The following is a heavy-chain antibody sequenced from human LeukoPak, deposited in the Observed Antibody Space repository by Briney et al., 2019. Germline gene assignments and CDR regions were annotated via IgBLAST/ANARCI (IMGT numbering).Heavy chain of an antibody. D-gene: IGHD2-2*01. Sequence: ASVKVSCKASGYTFASYGISWVRQAPGQGLEWMGWISAYNGNTNYAQKLQGRVTMTTDTSTSTAYMELRSLRSDDTAVYYCARSPVVVVPAAIYQHWGQGTLVTVSS. CDR1: GYTFASYG. CDR3: ARSPVVVVPAAIYQH. V-gene: IGHV1-18*01. CDR2: ISAYNGNT. J-gene: IGHJ1*01.